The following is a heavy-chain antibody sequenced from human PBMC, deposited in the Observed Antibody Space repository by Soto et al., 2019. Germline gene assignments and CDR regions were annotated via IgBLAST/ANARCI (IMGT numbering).Heavy chain of an antibody. J-gene: IGHJ6*02. D-gene: IGHD3-16*01. CDR3: AMLDNYVSPPPQDV. CDR1: GYIFVNYG. V-gene: IGHV1-18*01. CDR2: ISPYSGNT. Sequence: QVQLVQSGDEVRKPGSSVKVSCKASGYIFVNYGIAWVRQAPGQGLEWMGWISPYSGNTHYASKVQGRLTMTTDTPPSTAHMGLGSLSSDTTAVYNCAMLDNYVSPPPQDVWGQGTTVTVSS.